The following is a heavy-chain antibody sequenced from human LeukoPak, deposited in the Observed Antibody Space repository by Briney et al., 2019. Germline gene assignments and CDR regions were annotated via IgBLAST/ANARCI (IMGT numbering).Heavy chain of an antibody. CDR3: AREPPSSLADKPFDY. Sequence: GASVKVSCKASGYTFTSYGISWVRQAPGQGLEWMGWISAYNGNTNYAQKLQGRVTMTTDTSTSTAYMELRSLRSDDTAVYYCAREPPSSLADKPFDYWGQGTLVTVSS. CDR1: GYTFTSYG. CDR2: ISAYNGNT. D-gene: IGHD6-19*01. J-gene: IGHJ4*02. V-gene: IGHV1-18*01.